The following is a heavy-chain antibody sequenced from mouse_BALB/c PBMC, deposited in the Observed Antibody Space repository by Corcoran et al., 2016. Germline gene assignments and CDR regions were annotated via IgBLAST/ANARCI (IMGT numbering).Heavy chain of an antibody. V-gene: IGHV9-1*02. J-gene: IGHJ4*01. CDR1: GYTFTNYG. CDR3: AREPYAMDY. Sequence: QIQLVQSGPELKKPGETVKISCKASGYTFTNYGMNWVKQAPGKGLKWMGWINTYTGEPTYADDFKGRFAFSLETSASTAHLQINNLKNEDMATYFCAREPYAMDYWGQGTSVTVSS. CDR2: INTYTGEP.